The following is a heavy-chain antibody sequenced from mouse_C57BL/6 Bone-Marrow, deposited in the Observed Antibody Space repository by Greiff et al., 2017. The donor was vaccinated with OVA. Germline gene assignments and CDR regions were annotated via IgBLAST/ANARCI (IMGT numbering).Heavy chain of an antibody. CDR2: IYTRSGNT. CDR1: GYTFPSYG. J-gene: IGHJ2*01. V-gene: IGHV1-81*01. Sequence: VKVVESGAELARPGASVKLSCKASGYTFPSYGISWVKPRTGQGLAWIGEIYTRSGNTYYNEKFKGKATLTADKSSSTAYMELRSLTSEDSAVYFCARWGGNYFDYWGQGTTLTVSS. D-gene: IGHD1-1*02. CDR3: ARWGGNYFDY.